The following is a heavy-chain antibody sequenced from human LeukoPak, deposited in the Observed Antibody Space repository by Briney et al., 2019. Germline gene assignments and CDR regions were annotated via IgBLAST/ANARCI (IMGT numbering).Heavy chain of an antibody. D-gene: IGHD3/OR15-3a*01. CDR1: GFTVSSNY. V-gene: IGHV3-53*01. Sequence: AGSLRLSCAASGFTVSSNYMSWVRQAAGKGLEWVSVIYSGGSTYYADSVKGRFTISRDNSKNTLYLQMNSLRAEDTAVYYCARRTGYHFDYWGQGTLVTVSS. CDR2: IYSGGST. CDR3: ARRTGYHFDY. J-gene: IGHJ4*02.